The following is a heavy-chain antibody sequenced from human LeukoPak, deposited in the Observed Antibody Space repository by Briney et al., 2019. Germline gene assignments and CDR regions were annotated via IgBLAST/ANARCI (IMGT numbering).Heavy chain of an antibody. CDR3: ARGQGAARYNWFDP. CDR2: IYTSGST. D-gene: IGHD6-6*01. Sequence: SQTLSLTCTVSGGSISSGSYYWSWIRQPAGKGLEWIGRIYTSGSTNYNPSLKSRVTISVDTSKNQFSLKLSSVTAADTAVYYCARGQGAARYNWFDPRGQGTLVTVSS. CDR1: GGSISSGSYY. V-gene: IGHV4-61*02. J-gene: IGHJ5*02.